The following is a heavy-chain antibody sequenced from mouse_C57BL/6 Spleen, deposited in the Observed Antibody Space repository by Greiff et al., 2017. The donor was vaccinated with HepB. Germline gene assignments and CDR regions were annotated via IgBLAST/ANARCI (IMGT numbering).Heavy chain of an antibody. CDR2: IRNKANGYST. J-gene: IGHJ4*01. CDR1: GFTFTDYY. CDR3: ARSPYYYGSSPYYAMDY. V-gene: IGHV7-3*01. Sequence: EVNLVESGGGLVQPGGSLSLSCAASGFTFTDYYMSWVRQPPGKALEWLGFIRNKANGYSTEYSASVKGRFTISRDNSQSILYLQMNALRAEDSATYYCARSPYYYGSSPYYAMDYWGQGTSVTVSS. D-gene: IGHD1-1*01.